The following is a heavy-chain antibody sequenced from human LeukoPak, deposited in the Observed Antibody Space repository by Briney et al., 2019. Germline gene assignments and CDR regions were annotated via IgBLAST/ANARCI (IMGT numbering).Heavy chain of an antibody. J-gene: IGHJ4*02. CDR1: GFTFITYW. V-gene: IGHV4-38-2*02. D-gene: IGHD2-8*01. Sequence: GSLRLSCAASGFTFITYWMSWVRQAPGKGLEWIGSIYHSGSTYYNPSLKSRVTISVDTSKNQFSLKLSSVTAADTAVYYCAGEEAGCTNGVCYTGFDYWGQGTLVTVSS. CDR3: AGEEAGCTNGVCYTGFDY. CDR2: IYHSGST.